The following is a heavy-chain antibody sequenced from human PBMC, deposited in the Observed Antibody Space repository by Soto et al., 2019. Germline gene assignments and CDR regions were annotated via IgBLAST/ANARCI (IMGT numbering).Heavy chain of an antibody. D-gene: IGHD2-2*01. J-gene: IGHJ6*02. CDR3: AKDSHANLVPAETLDV. CDR2: ISAYNGNT. Sequence: ASVKVSCKASGYTFTNHDINWVRQATGQGLEWMGWISAYNGNTNYAQKLQGRVTMTTDTSTSTAYMELRSLRAEDTALYFCAKDSHANLVPAETLDVWAQGTTVNVSS. V-gene: IGHV1-18*01. CDR1: GYTFTNHD.